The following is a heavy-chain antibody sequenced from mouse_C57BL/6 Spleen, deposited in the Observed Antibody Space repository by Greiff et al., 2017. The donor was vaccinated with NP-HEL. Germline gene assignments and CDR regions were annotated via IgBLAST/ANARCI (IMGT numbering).Heavy chain of an antibody. V-gene: IGHV3-6*01. J-gene: IGHJ2*01. CDR3: ARLYDYDGYFDY. D-gene: IGHD2-4*01. CDR1: GYSITSGYY. Sequence: EVQLVESGPGLVKPSQSLSLTCSVTGYSITSGYYWNWIRQFPGNKLEWMGYISYDGSNNYNPSLKNRISITRDTSKNQFFLKLNSVTTEDTATYYCARLYDYDGYFDYWGQGTTLTVSS. CDR2: ISYDGSN.